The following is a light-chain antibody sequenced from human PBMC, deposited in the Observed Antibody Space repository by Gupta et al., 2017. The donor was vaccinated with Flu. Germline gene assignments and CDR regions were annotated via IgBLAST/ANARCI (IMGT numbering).Light chain of an antibody. CDR3: QQDHASPPT. CDR1: QSVTTS. J-gene: IGKJ1*01. V-gene: IGKV1-5*03. Sequence: DIQMAQSPSTLSASVADSVTITCRASQSVTTSLAWYQQQPGKAPKLLIFKASLLESGVPSRFSGSGSGTEFTLTISSLQADDFATYYCQQDHASPPTFGQGTKVEI. CDR2: KAS.